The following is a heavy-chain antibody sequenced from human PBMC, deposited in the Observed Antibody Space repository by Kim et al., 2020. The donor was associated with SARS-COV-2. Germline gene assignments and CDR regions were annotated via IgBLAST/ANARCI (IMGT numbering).Heavy chain of an antibody. CDR3: AKAGASGWPVDY. Sequence: YYLDSVKGRFTISRDNSKNTLYLQMNSLRAEDTAVYFCAKAGASGWPVDYWGQGTLVTVSS. V-gene: IGHV3-33*06. J-gene: IGHJ4*02. D-gene: IGHD6-19*01.